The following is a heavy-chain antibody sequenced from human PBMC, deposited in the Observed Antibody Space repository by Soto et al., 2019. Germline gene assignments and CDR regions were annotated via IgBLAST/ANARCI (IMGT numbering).Heavy chain of an antibody. J-gene: IGHJ6*01. CDR1: GFTFSGSA. CDR3: TRGEYSSGLYGAYYYYGMDV. CDR2: IRSKANSYAT. D-gene: IGHD6-19*01. V-gene: IGHV3-73*02. Sequence: EVQLVESGGGLVQPGGSLKLSCAASGFTFSGSAMHWVRQASGKGLEWVGRIRSKANSYATAYDASGKGRFTISRDDSKNRAYLQVNSLKAEDTAVYYCTRGEYSSGLYGAYYYYGMDVWGQGTTVTVSS.